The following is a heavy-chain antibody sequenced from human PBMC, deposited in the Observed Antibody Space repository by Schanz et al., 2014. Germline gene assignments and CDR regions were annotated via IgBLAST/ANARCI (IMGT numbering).Heavy chain of an antibody. V-gene: IGHV3-9*01. D-gene: IGHD3-10*01. Sequence: VQLVESGGGVVQPGRSLRLSCAASGFTFSSYALHWVRQAPGKGLEWVSVISWNSGTIGYADSVKGRFTISRDNAKNTLYLQMNSLRAEDTAVYYCARIGGSVFDYWAQGTLVTVSS. CDR3: ARIGGSVFDY. J-gene: IGHJ4*02. CDR2: ISWNSGTI. CDR1: GFTFSSYA.